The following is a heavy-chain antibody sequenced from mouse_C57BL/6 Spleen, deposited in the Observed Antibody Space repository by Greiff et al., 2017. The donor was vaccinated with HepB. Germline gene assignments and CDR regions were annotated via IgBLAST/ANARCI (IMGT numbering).Heavy chain of an antibody. CDR3: ARDYDRYFDV. V-gene: IGHV1-42*01. CDR1: GYSFTGYY. CDR2: INPSTGGT. Sequence: VQLQQSGPELVKPGASVKISCKASGYSFTGYYMNWVKQSPEKSLEWIGEINPSTGGTTYNQKFKAKATLTVDKSSSTAYMQLKSLTSEDSAVYYCARDYDRYFDVWGTGTTVTVSS. J-gene: IGHJ1*03. D-gene: IGHD2-4*01.